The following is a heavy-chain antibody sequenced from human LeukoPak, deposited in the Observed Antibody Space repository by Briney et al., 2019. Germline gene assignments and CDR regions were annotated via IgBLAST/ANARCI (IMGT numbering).Heavy chain of an antibody. D-gene: IGHD6-13*01. Sequence: SVKVSCTASGFTFTSRSAVQWVRQARGQRLEWIGWIVVGSDNTNYAQKFQERVIITRDMSASTAYMELSSLRSEDTAVYYCAAPYSSTWFDSRGQGTLVTVSS. J-gene: IGHJ5*01. CDR2: IVVGSDNT. CDR1: GFTFTSRSA. CDR3: AAPYSSTWFDS. V-gene: IGHV1-58*01.